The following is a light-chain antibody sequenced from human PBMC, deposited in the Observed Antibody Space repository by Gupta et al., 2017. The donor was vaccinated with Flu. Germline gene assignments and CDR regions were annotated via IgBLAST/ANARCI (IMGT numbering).Light chain of an antibody. CDR2: AAS. J-gene: IGKJ2*01. CDR3: QQTYSTPYT. CDR1: QSISVY. V-gene: IGKV1-39*01. Sequence: GDRVTITCRASQSISVYLNWYQQKSAEATRFLIYAASTLETGVPSRFSGSGSGTDFTLTIDSLHPDDFATYYCQQTYSTPYTFGQGTRLEIK.